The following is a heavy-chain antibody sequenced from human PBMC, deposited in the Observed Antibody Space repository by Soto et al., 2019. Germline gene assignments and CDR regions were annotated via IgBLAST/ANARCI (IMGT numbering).Heavy chain of an antibody. CDR1: GGSVSSGSYY. CDR3: ARDEDHRSD. J-gene: IGHJ4*02. Sequence: PSETLSLTCTVSGGSVSSGSYYWSWIRQPPGKGLEWIGYIYYSGSTNYNPSLKSRVTISVDTSKNQFSLKLSSVTAADTAVYYCARDEDHRSDWGQGTLVTVSS. V-gene: IGHV4-61*01. CDR2: IYYSGST.